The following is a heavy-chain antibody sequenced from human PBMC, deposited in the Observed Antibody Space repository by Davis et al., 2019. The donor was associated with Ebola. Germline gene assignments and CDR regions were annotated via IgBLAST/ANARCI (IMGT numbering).Heavy chain of an antibody. Sequence: MPSETLSLTCAVYGGSFSGYYRSWIRQPPGKGLEWIGEINHSGSTNYNPSLKSRVTISVDTSKNQFSLKLSSVTAADTAVYYCARGRRYEGWFDPWGQGTLVTVSS. CDR2: INHSGST. J-gene: IGHJ5*02. CDR1: GGSFSGYY. D-gene: IGHD1-1*01. V-gene: IGHV4-34*01. CDR3: ARGRRYEGWFDP.